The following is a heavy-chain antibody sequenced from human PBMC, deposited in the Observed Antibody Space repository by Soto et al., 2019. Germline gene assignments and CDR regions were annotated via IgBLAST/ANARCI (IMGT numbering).Heavy chain of an antibody. CDR3: TRSAGYFYDSPDY. V-gene: IGHV3-30-3*01. CDR1: GFIFSDYA. Sequence: GGSLRLSCAASGFIFSDYAMHWVRQTPGKGLEWVAVIPYDGSNKHYADSVEGRFTVSRDNSKNTLFLQLSSLRAEDTAVYYCTRSAGYFYDSPDYWGQGTPVTV. J-gene: IGHJ4*02. CDR2: IPYDGSNK. D-gene: IGHD3-22*01.